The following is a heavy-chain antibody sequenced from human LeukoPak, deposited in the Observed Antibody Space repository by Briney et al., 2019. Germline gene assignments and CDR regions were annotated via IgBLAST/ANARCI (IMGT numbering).Heavy chain of an antibody. V-gene: IGHV3-21*01. CDR3: ARDLTGTNY. CDR2: ISSSSSYI. J-gene: IGHJ4*02. D-gene: IGHD1-7*01. Sequence: GGSLRLSCAASGFTFSSYAMYWVRQAPGKGLEWVSSISSSSSYIYYADSVKGRFTISRDNAKNSLYLQMNSLRAEDTAVYYCARDLTGTNYWGQGTLVTVSS. CDR1: GFTFSSYA.